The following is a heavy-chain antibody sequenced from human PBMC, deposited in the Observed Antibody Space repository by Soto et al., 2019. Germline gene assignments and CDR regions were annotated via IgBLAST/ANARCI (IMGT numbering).Heavy chain of an antibody. D-gene: IGHD3-22*01. V-gene: IGHV4-59*11. Sequence: SDTLSLTCAIHCPSIPSPYWSWIEHSPGKGLEWIGYIYYSGSTNYNPSLKSRVTISVDTSKNQFSLKLSSVTAADTAVYYCARGSDYYDSSGSDVFDIWGQGTMVT. CDR2: IYYSGST. J-gene: IGHJ3*02. CDR3: ARGSDYYDSSGSDVFDI. CDR1: CPSIPSPY.